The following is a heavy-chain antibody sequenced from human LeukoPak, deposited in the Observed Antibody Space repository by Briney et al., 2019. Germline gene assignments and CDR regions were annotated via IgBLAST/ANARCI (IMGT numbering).Heavy chain of an antibody. CDR3: ARGGGIVYPLFDI. D-gene: IGHD3-16*02. V-gene: IGHV4-34*01. J-gene: IGHJ3*02. Sequence: SETLSLTCAVYGGSFSGYYWSWIRQPPGKGLEWIGEINHSGSTNYNPSLKSRVTISVDTSKNQFSLKLSSVTAADTAVYYCARGGGIVYPLFDIWGQGTMVTVSS. CDR1: GGSFSGYY. CDR2: INHSGST.